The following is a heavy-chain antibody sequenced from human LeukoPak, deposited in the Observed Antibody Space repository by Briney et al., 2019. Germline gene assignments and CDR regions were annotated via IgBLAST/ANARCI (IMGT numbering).Heavy chain of an antibody. Sequence: AGGSLRLSCAASGFTFSGFGVHWVRQASGKGLEWVGRIAGKADNYVTLYAAPVKGRFTVSRDDSQNTAYLQMTSLKTEDTAVYYCTSHAFCGGDCYSNWGQGTLVTVSS. CDR2: IAGKADNYVT. CDR1: GFTFSGFG. V-gene: IGHV3-73*01. CDR3: TSHAFCGGDCYSN. J-gene: IGHJ4*02. D-gene: IGHD2-21*02.